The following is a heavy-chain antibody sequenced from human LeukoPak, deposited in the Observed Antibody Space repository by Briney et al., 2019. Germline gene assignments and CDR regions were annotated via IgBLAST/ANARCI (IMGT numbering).Heavy chain of an antibody. J-gene: IGHJ6*03. CDR3: ARHFVVKYYYMDV. CDR1: GFTFSSYW. D-gene: IGHD2-21*01. CDR2: IKQDGSEK. V-gene: IGHV3-7*01. Sequence: PGGSLRLSCAASGFTFSSYWMSWVRQAPGKGLEWVANIKQDGSEKYYVDSVKGRFTISRDNAKNSLYLQMNSLRAEDTAVYYCARHFVVKYYYMDVWGKGTTVTVSS.